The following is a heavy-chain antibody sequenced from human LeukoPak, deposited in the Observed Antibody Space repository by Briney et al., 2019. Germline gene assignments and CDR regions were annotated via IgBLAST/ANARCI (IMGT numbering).Heavy chain of an antibody. CDR3: ARDGPLDYGDYVLAEYFQH. Sequence: GGSLRLSCAASGFTFSSYSMSWVRQAPGKGLEWVSSICSSSSYIYYADSVKGRFTISRDNAKNSLYLQMNSLRAEDTAVYYCARDGPLDYGDYVLAEYFQHWGQGTLVTVSS. CDR2: ICSSSSYI. CDR1: GFTFSSYS. J-gene: IGHJ1*01. D-gene: IGHD4-17*01. V-gene: IGHV3-21*01.